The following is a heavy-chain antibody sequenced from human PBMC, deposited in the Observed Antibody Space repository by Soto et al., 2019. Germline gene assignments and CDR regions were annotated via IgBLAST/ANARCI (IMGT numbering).Heavy chain of an antibody. CDR2: IWYDGSNK. CDR1: GFTFSSYG. CDR3: ARDLTVTTYYYYYYGMDV. Sequence: QVQLVESGGGVVQPGRSLRLSCAASGFTFSSYGMHWVRQAPGKGLEWVAVIWYDGSNKYYADSVKGRFTISRDNSKNTLYLQMNSLRGEDTAVYYCARDLTVTTYYYYYYGMDVWGQGTTVTVSS. D-gene: IGHD4-17*01. V-gene: IGHV3-33*01. J-gene: IGHJ6*02.